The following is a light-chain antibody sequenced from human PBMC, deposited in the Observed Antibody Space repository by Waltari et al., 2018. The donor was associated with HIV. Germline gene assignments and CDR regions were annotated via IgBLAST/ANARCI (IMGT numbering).Light chain of an antibody. V-gene: IGKV3-11*01. CDR3: QHRSNWPSLT. J-gene: IGKJ4*01. CDR2: DAS. CDR1: QSVSSY. Sequence: EIVLTQSPATVSLSPGERATLSCRASQSVSSYLAWYQQKPGQAPRLLVYDASNRATGIPARFSGSGSGTDFTLTISSLESEDFAVYYCQHRSNWPSLTFGGGTKVEMK.